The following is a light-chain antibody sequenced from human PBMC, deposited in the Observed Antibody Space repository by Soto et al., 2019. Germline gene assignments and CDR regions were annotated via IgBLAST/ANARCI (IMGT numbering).Light chain of an antibody. CDR1: SSDVGGYNY. CDR2: DVS. CDR3: SSYTSSSTLDV. J-gene: IGLJ1*01. Sequence: QSALTQPASVSGSPGQSITISCTGTSSDVGGYNYVSWYQQHPGKAPKLMIYDVSNRPSGVSNRFSVSKSGNTASLTISGLQAEDEADYYCSSYTSSSTLDVFGTGTKLTVL. V-gene: IGLV2-14*01.